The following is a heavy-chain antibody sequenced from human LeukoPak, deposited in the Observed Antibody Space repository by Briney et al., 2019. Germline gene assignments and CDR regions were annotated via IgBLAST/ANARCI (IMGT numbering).Heavy chain of an antibody. V-gene: IGHV3-21*01. CDR2: ISSSSSYI. CDR1: GFTFSSYS. J-gene: IGHJ4*02. Sequence: GGSLRLSCAASGFTFSSYSMNWVRQAPGKGLEWVSSISSSSSYIYYAVSVKGRFTISRDNAKNSLYLQMNSLRAEDTAVYYCARAGSSVDTAMVYFDYWGQGTLVTVSS. CDR3: ARAGSSVDTAMVYFDY. D-gene: IGHD5-18*01.